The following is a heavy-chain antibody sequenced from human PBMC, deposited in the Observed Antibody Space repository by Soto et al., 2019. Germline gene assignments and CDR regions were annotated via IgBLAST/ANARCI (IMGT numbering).Heavy chain of an antibody. Sequence: QVQLVQSGAEMKKPGASVKVSCEASGYTFTAYYIHWVRQAPGQGLEWMGWINPNGGGTKYAQKFQGRVTMTRDTSINTACMELTRLTYDDAAVYDCARAVHTMIQGVRFRVDQWGQGTLVTVSS. CDR1: GYTFTAYY. D-gene: IGHD3-10*01. CDR2: INPNGGGT. V-gene: IGHV1-2*02. J-gene: IGHJ4*02. CDR3: ARAVHTMIQGVRFRVDQ.